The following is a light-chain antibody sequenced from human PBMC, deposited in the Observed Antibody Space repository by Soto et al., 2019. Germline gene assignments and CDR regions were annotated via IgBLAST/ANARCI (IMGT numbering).Light chain of an antibody. CDR3: QQSYSTPYS. CDR2: LTS. CDR1: RSIGNY. Sequence: DIQMTQSPSSLSASVGDRVTITCRASRSIGNYLNWYQQKPESAPKLLIYLTSSLQSGVPSRFSGSGSGTDFTLTISSLQPEDFATCYCQQSYSTPYSFGQGTKVDIK. J-gene: IGKJ2*01. V-gene: IGKV1-39*01.